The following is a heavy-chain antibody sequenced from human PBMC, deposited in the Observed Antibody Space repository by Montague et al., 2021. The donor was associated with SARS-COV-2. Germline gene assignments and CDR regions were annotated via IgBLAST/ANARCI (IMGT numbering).Heavy chain of an antibody. CDR1: GFTFSSYA. CDR3: AKDRPEHEDGWYGLGPYYYSYGMDV. D-gene: IGHD6-19*01. J-gene: IGHJ6*02. V-gene: IGHV3-23*01. Sequence: SLRLSYAASGFTFSSYAMSWVRQAPGKGLEWVSAISGSGGSTYYADSVKGRFTISRDNSKNTLYLQMNSLRAEDTAVYYCAKDRPEHEDGWYGLGPYYYSYGMDVWGQGTTVTVSS. CDR2: ISGSGGST.